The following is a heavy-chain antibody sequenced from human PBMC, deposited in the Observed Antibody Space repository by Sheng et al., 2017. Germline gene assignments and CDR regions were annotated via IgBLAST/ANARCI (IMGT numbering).Heavy chain of an antibody. CDR3: ARGQGGYSAEYFQH. D-gene: IGHD3-22*01. V-gene: IGHV4-34*01. J-gene: IGHJ1*01. Sequence: QVQLQQWGAGLLKPSETLSLTCAVYGGSFSGYYWSWIRQPPGKGLEWIGEINHSGSTNYNPSLKSRVTISVDTSKNQFSLKLSSVTAADTAVYYCARGQGGYSAEYFQHWGQGTLVTVSS. CDR2: INHSGST. CDR1: GGSFSGYY.